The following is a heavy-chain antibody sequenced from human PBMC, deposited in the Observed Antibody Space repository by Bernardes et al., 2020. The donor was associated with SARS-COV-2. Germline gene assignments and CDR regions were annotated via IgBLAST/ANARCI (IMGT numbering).Heavy chain of an antibody. V-gene: IGHV4-4*07. D-gene: IGHD2-2*01. J-gene: IGHJ6*03. CDR3: AKAQIVVVPAASMGGPNYYYYYYMDV. CDR1: GGSISSYY. Sequence: SESLSLTCTVSGGSISSYYWSWIRQPAGKGLEWIGRIYTSGSTNYNPSLKSRVTMSVDTSKNQFSLKLSSVTAADTAVYYCAKAQIVVVPAASMGGPNYYYYYYMDVWGKGTTVTVSS. CDR2: IYTSGST.